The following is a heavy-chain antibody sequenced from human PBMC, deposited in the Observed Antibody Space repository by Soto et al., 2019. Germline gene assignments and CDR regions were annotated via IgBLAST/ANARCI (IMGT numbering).Heavy chain of an antibody. V-gene: IGHV3-21*01. Sequence: PXGSLILSCSASGFTFSSYSMNWVRQAPGKGLEWVSSISSSSSYIYYADSVKGRFTISRDNAKNSLYLQMNSLRAEDTAVYYCARSYSSGWYGEIGYWGQGTLVTVSS. D-gene: IGHD6-19*01. CDR1: GFTFSSYS. CDR2: ISSSSSYI. J-gene: IGHJ4*02. CDR3: ARSYSSGWYGEIGY.